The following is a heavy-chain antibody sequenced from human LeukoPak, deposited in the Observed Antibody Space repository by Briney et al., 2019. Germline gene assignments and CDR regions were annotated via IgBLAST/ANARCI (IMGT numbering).Heavy chain of an antibody. CDR1: GYSISSGYY. J-gene: IGHJ4*02. CDR2: INHSGST. CDR3: ARRDGSGSSYYFDY. Sequence: SETLSLTCTVSGYSISSGYYWGWIRQPPGKGLEWIGEINHSGSTNYNPSLKSRVTISVDTSKNQFSLKLSSVTAADTAVYYCARRDGSGSSYYFDYWGQGTLVTVSS. V-gene: IGHV4-38-2*02. D-gene: IGHD3-10*01.